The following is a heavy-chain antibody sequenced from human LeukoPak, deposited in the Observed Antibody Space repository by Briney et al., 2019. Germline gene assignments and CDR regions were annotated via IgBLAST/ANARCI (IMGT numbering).Heavy chain of an antibody. CDR3: ARHYGYGGNSGDAFDI. CDR2: IYYSGST. V-gene: IGHV4-59*08. CDR1: GGSISSYY. Sequence: PSETLSLTCTVSGGSISSYYWSWIRQPPGKGLEWIGYIYYSGSTNYNPSLKSRVTISVDTSKNQFSLKLSSVTAADTAVYYCARHYGYGGNSGDAFDIWGQGTMVTVSS. D-gene: IGHD4-23*01. J-gene: IGHJ3*02.